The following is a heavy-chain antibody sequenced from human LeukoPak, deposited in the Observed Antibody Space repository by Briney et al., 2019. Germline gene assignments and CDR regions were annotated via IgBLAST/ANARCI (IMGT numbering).Heavy chain of an antibody. CDR2: INPNSGGT. D-gene: IGHD3-10*01. Sequence: ASVKVSCKASGYTFTSYYMHWVRQAPGQGLEWMGWINPNSGGTSYAQKFQGRVTMTRNTSISTAYMELSSLRSEDTAVYYCARGYGSGSYVWFDPWGQGTLVTVSS. J-gene: IGHJ5*02. V-gene: IGHV1-8*02. CDR3: ARGYGSGSYVWFDP. CDR1: GYTFTSYY.